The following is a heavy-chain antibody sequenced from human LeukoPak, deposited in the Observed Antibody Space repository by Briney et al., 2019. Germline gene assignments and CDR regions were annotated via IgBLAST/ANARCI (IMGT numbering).Heavy chain of an antibody. CDR1: GFTFSSYA. Sequence: GGSLRLSCAASGFTFSSYAMHWVRQAPGKGLEWVAVISYDGSNKYYADSVKGRFTISRDNSKNTLYLQMNSLRAEDTAVYYCARNPVVAATEDYWGQGTLVTVSS. CDR2: ISYDGSNK. J-gene: IGHJ4*02. CDR3: ARNPVVAATEDY. D-gene: IGHD2-15*01. V-gene: IGHV3-30-3*01.